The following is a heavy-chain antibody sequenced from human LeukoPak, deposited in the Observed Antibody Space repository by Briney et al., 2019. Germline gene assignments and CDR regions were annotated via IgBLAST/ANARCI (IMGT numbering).Heavy chain of an antibody. CDR1: GFTFSSSA. D-gene: IGHD3-10*01. J-gene: IGHJ4*02. Sequence: TGGSLRLSCGASGFTFSSSAMHWVRQGPGKGLEWVAYIAHHGNNKYYADSVKGRFTISRDNSKGSLYLQMNSLRADDTAVYYCAKDGSWSCTDGAQGTLVRVSS. CDR3: AKDGSWSCTD. CDR2: IAHHGNNK. V-gene: IGHV3-30*02.